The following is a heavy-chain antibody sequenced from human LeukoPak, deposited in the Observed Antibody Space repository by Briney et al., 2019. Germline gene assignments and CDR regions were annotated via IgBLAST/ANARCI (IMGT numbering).Heavy chain of an antibody. CDR1: GFTFSDYY. CDR3: ARRGPRRLLLVAYYYMDV. D-gene: IGHD1-26*01. J-gene: IGHJ6*03. Sequence: GGSLRLSCAASGFTFSDYYMSWIRQAPGKGLEWVSYISSSGSTIYYADSVKGRFTISRDNAKNSLYLQMNSLRAEDTAVYYCARRGPRRLLLVAYYYMDVWGQGTTVTVSS. CDR2: ISSSGSTI. V-gene: IGHV3-11*04.